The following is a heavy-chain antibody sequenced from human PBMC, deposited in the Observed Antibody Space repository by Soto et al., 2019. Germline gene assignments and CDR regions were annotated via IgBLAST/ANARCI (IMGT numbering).Heavy chain of an antibody. D-gene: IGHD6-13*01. CDR3: ARARATIAAAAIFDC. Sequence: SETLSVTCAVSGGSISTSNWWSWVRQPPGKGLEWIGEVYRTGSTNYNPSLESRLTISVDKSKNQFSLKLTSVTAADTAVYYCARARATIAAAAIFDCWGQGTLVT. CDR1: GGSISTSNW. J-gene: IGHJ4*02. CDR2: VYRTGST. V-gene: IGHV4-4*02.